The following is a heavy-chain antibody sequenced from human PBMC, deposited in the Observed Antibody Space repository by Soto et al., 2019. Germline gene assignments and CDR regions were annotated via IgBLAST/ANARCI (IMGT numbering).Heavy chain of an antibody. CDR3: ARYYYDSSGYYPGGYYYGMDV. V-gene: IGHV1-2*02. CDR1: GYTFTGYY. J-gene: IGHJ6*02. Sequence: ASVKVSCKASGYTFTGYYMHWVRQAPGQGLEWMGWINPNSGGTNYAQKFQGRVTMTRDTSISTAYMELSRLRSDDTAVYYCARYYYDSSGYYPGGYYYGMDVWGQRTTVTVSS. D-gene: IGHD3-22*01. CDR2: INPNSGGT.